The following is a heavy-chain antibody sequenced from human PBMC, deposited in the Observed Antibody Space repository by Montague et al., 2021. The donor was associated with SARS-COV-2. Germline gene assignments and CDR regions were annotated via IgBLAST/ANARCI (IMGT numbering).Heavy chain of an antibody. Sequence: SETLSLTCTVSGGSISSSSYYWGWIRQPPGKGLEWIGSIYYSGSTYYNPSLKSRVTISVGTSKYQFSLKLSSVTAADTAVYYCASPTYYYDSSGSDAFDIWGQGTMVTVSS. CDR2: IYYSGST. V-gene: IGHV4-39*01. CDR3: ASPTYYYDSSGSDAFDI. CDR1: GGSISSSSYY. D-gene: IGHD3-22*01. J-gene: IGHJ3*02.